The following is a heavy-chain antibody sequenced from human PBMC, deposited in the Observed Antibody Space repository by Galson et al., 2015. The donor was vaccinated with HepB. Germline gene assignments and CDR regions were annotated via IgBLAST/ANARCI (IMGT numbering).Heavy chain of an antibody. CDR2: IYSGGTT. J-gene: IGHJ4*02. CDR3: AREYSASWYSGLGY. D-gene: IGHD5-12*01. V-gene: IGHV3-53*01. Sequence: SLRLSCAASGFIVSRNHMSWVRQAPGEGLEWVSVIYSGGTTYYADSVKGRFTISRDNSKNTLYLQMNSLRAEDTAVYYCAREYSASWYSGLGYWGQGTLVTVSS. CDR1: GFIVSRNH.